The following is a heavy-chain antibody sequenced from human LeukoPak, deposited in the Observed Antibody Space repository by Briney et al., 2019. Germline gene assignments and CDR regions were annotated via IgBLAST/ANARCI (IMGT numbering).Heavy chain of an antibody. CDR3: ARGGGMRSWYDFDY. CDR2: IKEAGSEK. Sequence: GGPLRLSCAASGFTFSNYWMSWVRQAPGKGLEFMANIKEAGSEKYYVDSVKGRFTISRDNDKNSVHLQMNSLRAEDTAVYYCARGGGMRSWYDFDYWGQGTLVTVSS. D-gene: IGHD6-13*01. J-gene: IGHJ4*02. CDR1: GFTFSNYW. V-gene: IGHV3-7*04.